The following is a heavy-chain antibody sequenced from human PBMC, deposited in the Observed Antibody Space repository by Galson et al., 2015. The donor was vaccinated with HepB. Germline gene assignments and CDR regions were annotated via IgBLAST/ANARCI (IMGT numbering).Heavy chain of an antibody. Sequence: SVKVSCKASGYTFTSSGIAWVRQAPGQGLEWMGWISTYNGNTNYAQRLQGRVTMSTDTSTSTVYMELRSLRSDDTAVYYCARDSGYDPRYYYYMDVWGKGTTVTVSS. CDR1: GYTFTSSG. CDR2: ISTYNGNT. V-gene: IGHV1-18*01. J-gene: IGHJ6*03. D-gene: IGHD5-12*01. CDR3: ARDSGYDPRYYYYMDV.